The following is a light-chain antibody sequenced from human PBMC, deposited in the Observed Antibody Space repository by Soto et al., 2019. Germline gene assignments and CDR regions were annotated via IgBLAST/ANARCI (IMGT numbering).Light chain of an antibody. Sequence: HSALTQPASVSGSPGQSITISCTGTSSDVGGYKYVSWYQQHPGEAPKLMIYDVSNRPSGVSNRFSGSKSGNTASLTISGLQAEDEADYYCSSYTSSSTRVFGTGTKLTVL. J-gene: IGLJ1*01. CDR1: SSDVGGYKY. CDR2: DVS. V-gene: IGLV2-14*01. CDR3: SSYTSSSTRV.